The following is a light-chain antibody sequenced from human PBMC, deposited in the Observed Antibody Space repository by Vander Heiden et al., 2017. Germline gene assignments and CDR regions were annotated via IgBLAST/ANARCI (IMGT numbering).Light chain of an antibody. CDR1: QSISIY. V-gene: IGKV1-39*01. CDR3: QQSYSTPLT. CDR2: AAS. J-gene: IGKJ4*01. Sequence: DIQMTQSPSSLSASVGDRVTITCRASQSISIYLYWYQQRPGTAPKLLISAASTLQSGVPSRFSGSGYGTDFTLTISSLQPEDFATYYCQQSYSTPLTFGGGTKVEIK.